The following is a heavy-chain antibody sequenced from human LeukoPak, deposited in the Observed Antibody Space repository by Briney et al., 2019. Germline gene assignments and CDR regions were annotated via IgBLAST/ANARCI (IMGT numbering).Heavy chain of an antibody. J-gene: IGHJ4*02. V-gene: IGHV3-30*02. Sequence: TGGPLRLSCAASGFNFGYYAMHWVRQAPGKGLDWVAFIRYDGGDTYYADSVRGRFTVSRDNSKNTLYLQMNSLTAEDTALYYCAKEGGGRTFDYWGQGTLVTVSS. D-gene: IGHD4-23*01. CDR2: IRYDGGDT. CDR1: GFNFGYYA. CDR3: AKEGGGRTFDY.